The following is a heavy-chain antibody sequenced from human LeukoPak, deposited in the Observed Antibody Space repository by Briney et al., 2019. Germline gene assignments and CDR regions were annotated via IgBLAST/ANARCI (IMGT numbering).Heavy chain of an antibody. CDR2: IYHSGST. Sequence: SQTLSLTCTVSGGSISSGGYYWSWIRQPPGKGLEWIGYIYHSGSTYYNPSLKSRVTISVDRSKNQFSLKLSSVTAADTAVYYCARESGRLYGVVIGLFDYWGQGTLVTVSS. V-gene: IGHV4-30-2*01. D-gene: IGHD3-3*01. J-gene: IGHJ4*02. CDR3: ARESGRLYGVVIGLFDY. CDR1: GGSISSGGYY.